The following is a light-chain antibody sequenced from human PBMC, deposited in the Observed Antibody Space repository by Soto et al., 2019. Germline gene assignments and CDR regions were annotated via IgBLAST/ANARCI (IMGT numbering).Light chain of an antibody. CDR1: QNVLYHANNRSH. Sequence: DILLTPFPESLTVSPGERATITCESSQNVLYHANNRSHLSWYQQRPGQPPKLLIFWASMRQAGVPGRFSGSGSGTHFTLTIANFQPEDVAVYYCQQFFTTPWTFGQGTRLEI. J-gene: IGKJ1*01. CDR3: QQFFTTPWT. CDR2: WAS. V-gene: IGKV4-1*01.